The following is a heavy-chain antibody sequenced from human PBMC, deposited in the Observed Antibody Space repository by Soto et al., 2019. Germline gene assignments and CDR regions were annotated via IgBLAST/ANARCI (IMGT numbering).Heavy chain of an antibody. CDR1: GYTFTSYG. Sequence: ASVKVSCKASGYTFTSYGITWVRQAPGQGLEWMGWISAHNGNTDYAQKLQGRVIVTRDTSTSTAYMELRSLISEDTAVYYCARVMTTVTRRHFDYWGQGTLVTVSS. CDR2: ISAHNGNT. J-gene: IGHJ4*02. CDR3: ARVMTTVTRRHFDY. D-gene: IGHD4-17*01. V-gene: IGHV1-18*01.